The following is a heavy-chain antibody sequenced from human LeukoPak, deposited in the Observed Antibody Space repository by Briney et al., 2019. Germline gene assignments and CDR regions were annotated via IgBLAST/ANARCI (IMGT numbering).Heavy chain of an antibody. CDR2: IYYSGST. D-gene: IGHD2-2*01. CDR3: ARLGTSWFFDY. CDR1: GGSISSSSYY. Sequence: SETLSLTCTVSGGSISSSSYYWGWNRQPPGKGLEWVGSIYYSGSTYYNPSLKSRVTISVDTSKNQFSLKLSSVTAADTAVYYCARLGTSWFFDYWGQGTLVTVSS. V-gene: IGHV4-39*07. J-gene: IGHJ4*02.